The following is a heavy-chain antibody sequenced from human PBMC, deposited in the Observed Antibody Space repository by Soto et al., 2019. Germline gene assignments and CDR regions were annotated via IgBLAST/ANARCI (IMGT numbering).Heavy chain of an antibody. Sequence: GESLKISCKGSGYSFTSYWIGWVRQMPGKGLEWMGIIYPGDSDTRYSPSFQGQVTISADKSISTAYLQWSSLKASDTAMYYCASENWNYGNYYYYGMDVWGQGTTVTVSS. D-gene: IGHD1-7*01. CDR1: GYSFTSYW. CDR3: ASENWNYGNYYYYGMDV. CDR2: IYPGDSDT. V-gene: IGHV5-51*01. J-gene: IGHJ6*02.